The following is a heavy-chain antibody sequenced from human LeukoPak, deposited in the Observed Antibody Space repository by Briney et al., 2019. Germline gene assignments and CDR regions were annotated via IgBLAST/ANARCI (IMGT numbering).Heavy chain of an antibody. CDR3: ARDYVGYFDY. Sequence: SETLSLTCTVSGGSLSSYYWSWLRQPPGEGLEWIGYIYYSGSTNYNPSLTSRVTISVDTSKNQFSLKLSSVTAADTAVYYCARDYVGYFDYGGQGTLVTVSS. CDR2: IYYSGST. D-gene: IGHD1-26*01. CDR1: GGSLSSYY. J-gene: IGHJ4*02. V-gene: IGHV4-59*01.